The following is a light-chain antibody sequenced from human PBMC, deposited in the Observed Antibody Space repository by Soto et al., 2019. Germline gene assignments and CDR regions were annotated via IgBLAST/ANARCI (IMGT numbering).Light chain of an antibody. Sequence: EIVMTQSPGTLSVSPGERATLSCRASQSVSSNLAWYQQKPGQAPRLFIYGASTRATGIPARFSGSGSGTDFTLTISRLEPEDFAVYYCQQYGSSFSITFGQGTKVDI. CDR3: QQYGSSFSIT. J-gene: IGKJ1*01. CDR1: QSVSSN. CDR2: GAS. V-gene: IGKV3-20*01.